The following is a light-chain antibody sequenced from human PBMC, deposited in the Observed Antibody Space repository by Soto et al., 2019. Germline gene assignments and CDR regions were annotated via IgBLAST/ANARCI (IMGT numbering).Light chain of an antibody. J-gene: IGLJ1*01. CDR3: SSYTTSTTYV. CDR2: EVS. V-gene: IGLV2-14*01. CDR1: SSDVGAYNF. Sequence: QSVLTQPASVSGSPGQSITISCTGTSSDVGAYNFVSWYQQHPGKAPKLMISEVSDRPSGLSNRFSGSTSGNTASLTISGLQAEDEADYYCSSYTTSTTYVFGTGTKLTVL.